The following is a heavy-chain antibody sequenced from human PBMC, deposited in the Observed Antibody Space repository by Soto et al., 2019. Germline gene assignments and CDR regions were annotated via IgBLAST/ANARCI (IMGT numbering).Heavy chain of an antibody. D-gene: IGHD5-18*01. CDR2: ISSSSSTI. Sequence: GGSLRLSCAASGFTFSSYSMNWVRQAPGKGLEWVSYISSSSSTIYYADSVKGRFTISRDNAKNSLYLQMNSLRDEDTAVYYCARTSGYSYGPKGGAFDIWGQGTMVTVSS. CDR1: GFTFSSYS. V-gene: IGHV3-48*02. CDR3: ARTSGYSYGPKGGAFDI. J-gene: IGHJ3*02.